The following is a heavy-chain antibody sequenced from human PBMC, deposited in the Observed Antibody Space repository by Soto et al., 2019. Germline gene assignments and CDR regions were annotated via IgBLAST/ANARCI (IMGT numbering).Heavy chain of an antibody. CDR1: GYTFTGHY. CDR3: GRGRSGQIVVFY. D-gene: IGHD1-26*01. V-gene: IGHV1-2*02. CDR2: IGPESGAT. Sequence: ASVKVSCKASGYTFTGHYIHWVRQAPEQGPEWMGEIGPESGATGYAQRFQGRVTMTRDMSITTVYMELNNLSPDDTAVYYCGRGRSGQIVVFYWGQGTPVTVSS. J-gene: IGHJ4*02.